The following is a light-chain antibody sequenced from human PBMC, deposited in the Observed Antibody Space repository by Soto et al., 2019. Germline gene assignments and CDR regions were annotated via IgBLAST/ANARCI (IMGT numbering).Light chain of an antibody. J-gene: IGLJ2*01. V-gene: IGLV1-44*01. CDR1: DSNIATNT. Sequence: QPVLTQPPSASAAPGQMVTISCSGSDSNIATNTVNWYQHLPGTAPKLLIYINNQRPSAVPDRFSASKSGTSASLAISGLPSEDEADYYCTTWYDSLNGVIFGGGTKLAV. CDR3: TTWYDSLNGVI. CDR2: INN.